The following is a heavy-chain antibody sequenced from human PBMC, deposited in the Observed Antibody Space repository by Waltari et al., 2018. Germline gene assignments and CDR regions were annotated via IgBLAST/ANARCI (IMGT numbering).Heavy chain of an antibody. J-gene: IGHJ6*03. Sequence: EMQVVGSGVGLVQPGGSLRLSCEASGFSISNYEMNWIRQAPGKGLGWVSHISNSGSTMYYADSVKGRFTISRDNAKNSLYLEMNSLRAEDTAIYYCARPSTEYYYYYYYMDVWGKGTTVTVS. CDR2: ISNSGSTM. CDR3: ARPSTEYYYYYYYMDV. V-gene: IGHV3-48*03. CDR1: GFSISNYE.